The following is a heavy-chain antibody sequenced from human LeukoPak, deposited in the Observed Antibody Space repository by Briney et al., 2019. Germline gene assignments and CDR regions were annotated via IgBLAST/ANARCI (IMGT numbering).Heavy chain of an antibody. CDR2: ISGSGGST. D-gene: IGHD2-15*01. Sequence: GGALRLSFAASGFTFCRYALSWVRPAPGKGLEWVSSISGSGGSTYYADSVKGRFTISRDNSKNTLNLQMNSLRAEDTAVYYCAKDLSSSVGGATFDYWGQGTLVTVSS. CDR1: GFTFCRYA. J-gene: IGHJ4*02. V-gene: IGHV3-23*01. CDR3: AKDLSSSVGGATFDY.